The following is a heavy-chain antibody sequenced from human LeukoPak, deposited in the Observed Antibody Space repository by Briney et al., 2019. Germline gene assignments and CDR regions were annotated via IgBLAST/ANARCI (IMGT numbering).Heavy chain of an antibody. J-gene: IGHJ4*02. CDR2: IYYSGST. D-gene: IGHD2-15*01. V-gene: IGHV4-61*01. CDR3: ARDPCSGGSCYSAD. CDR1: GDSVSSGSYY. Sequence: SETLSLTCTVSGDSVSSGSYYWSWIRQPPGKGLEWIGYIYYSGSTNYNPSLKSRVTISIDTSKNQFSLKLNSVTAADTAVYYCARDPCSGGSCYSADWGQGTLVTVSS.